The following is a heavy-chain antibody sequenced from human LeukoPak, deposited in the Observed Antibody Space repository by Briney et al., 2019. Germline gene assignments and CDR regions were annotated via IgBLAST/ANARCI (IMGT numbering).Heavy chain of an antibody. D-gene: IGHD6-6*01. CDR3: AREVSQLVRDLDF. CDR2: INSDGSST. CDR1: GFTFSSYW. V-gene: IGHV3-74*01. Sequence: PGGSLRLSCAASGFTFSSYWMHWVRQAPGKGLVWVSRINSDGSSTSYADSVKGRFTISRDSAKNTLYLQMNSLRGEDTAVYYCAREVSQLVRDLDFLGQGTPVTVSS. J-gene: IGHJ4*01.